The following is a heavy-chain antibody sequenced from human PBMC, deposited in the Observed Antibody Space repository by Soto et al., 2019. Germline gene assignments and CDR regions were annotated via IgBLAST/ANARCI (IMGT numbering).Heavy chain of an antibody. CDR1: GFRFSDFS. J-gene: IGHJ4*02. V-gene: IGHV3-48*02. CDR2: ISGSNTM. CDR3: SRELSRGFDH. Sequence: DVQLVESGGGLVQPGGSLRVSCEASGFRFSDFSMNWVRQAPGQGLEWISYISGSNTMYYADSVKGRVTISRDSAKNSLYLQMNSPRYEDTAVYYCSRELSRGFDHWGQGALVTVSS. D-gene: IGHD6-13*01.